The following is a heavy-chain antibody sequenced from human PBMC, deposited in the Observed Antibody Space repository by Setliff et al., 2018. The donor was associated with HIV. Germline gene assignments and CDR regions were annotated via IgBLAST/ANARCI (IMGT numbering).Heavy chain of an antibody. D-gene: IGHD3-22*01. CDR2: VYYSGGT. CDR3: ARHSGLGGYYSPFDY. Sequence: SETLSLTCAIYGASFSGYYWGWIRQPPGKGLEWLANVYYSGGTYYNPSLNSRVTISVDTSRNQFSLKLSSVTAADTTVYYCARHSGLGGYYSPFDYWGPGTLVTVSS. J-gene: IGHJ4*02. CDR1: GASFSGYY. V-gene: IGHV4-34*01.